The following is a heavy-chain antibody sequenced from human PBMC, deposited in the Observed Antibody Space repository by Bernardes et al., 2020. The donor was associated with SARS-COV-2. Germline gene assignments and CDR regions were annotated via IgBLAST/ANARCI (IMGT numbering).Heavy chain of an antibody. V-gene: IGHV4-59*01. Sequence: SETLSLTCSVSGGSIRSYHWSWIRQSPEKGLEWIGYVFENGNTNYSPSLRNRVTISIDTSNNQFSLTLKSVTAADTALYFCVGTGWWGGFEYWGPGILVTVSS. J-gene: IGHJ4*02. CDR1: GGSIRSYH. D-gene: IGHD6-19*01. CDR2: VFENGNT. CDR3: VGTGWWGGFEY.